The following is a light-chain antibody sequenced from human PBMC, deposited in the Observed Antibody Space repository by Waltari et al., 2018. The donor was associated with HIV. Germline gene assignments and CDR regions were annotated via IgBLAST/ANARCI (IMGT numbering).Light chain of an antibody. J-gene: IGLJ3*02. CDR2: LKSDGSH. Sequence: QLVLTQSPSASASLGASVKLTCTLSSGHSNYAIAWHQQQPGKGPRYLMKLKSDGSHIKGDGTPDRFSGSSSGAERYLTISSLQSEDEADYYCSSYPGSFPWVFGGGTKLTVL. V-gene: IGLV4-69*01. CDR1: SGHSNYA. CDR3: SSYPGSFPWV.